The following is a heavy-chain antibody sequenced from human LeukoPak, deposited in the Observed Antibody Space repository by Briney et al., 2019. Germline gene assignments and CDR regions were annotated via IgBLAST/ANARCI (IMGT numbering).Heavy chain of an antibody. CDR3: AKLGLKLGGDY. J-gene: IGHJ4*02. CDR1: GFTFTNYA. D-gene: IGHD3-16*01. CDR2: IGSGGST. V-gene: IGHV3-23*01. Sequence: GGSLRLSCAASGFTFTNYAMSWVLQAPGKGLEWVSTIGSGGSTYYADSVKGRFTISRDNSKNTLYLQMNSLRAEDTAVYYCAKLGLKLGGDYWGQGALVTVSS.